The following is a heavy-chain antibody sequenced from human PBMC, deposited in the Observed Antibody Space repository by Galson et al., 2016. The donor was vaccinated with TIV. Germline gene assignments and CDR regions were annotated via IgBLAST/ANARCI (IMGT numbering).Heavy chain of an antibody. CDR2: TYTSGTT. CDR1: GAFIRSGSYY. Sequence: TLSLTCTVSGAFIRSGSYYWNWLRQPAGKGLEWFGRTYTSGTTNYNPSPKSRVTISVDASKNPFSLKLTSVTAPDTAVYYCARVVGYCSGDDCLLEAAFDIWGQGTLVSVSS. J-gene: IGHJ3*02. V-gene: IGHV4-61*02. CDR3: ARVVGYCSGDDCLLEAAFDI. D-gene: IGHD2-15*01.